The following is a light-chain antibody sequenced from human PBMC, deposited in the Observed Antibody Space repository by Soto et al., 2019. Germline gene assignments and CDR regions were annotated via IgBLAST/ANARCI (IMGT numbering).Light chain of an antibody. Sequence: DIQVTQPPSSLSASVGDRVTITCRSSQTISNYLNWYQQKPGKAPKLLIYAASSLQSGVPLRFSGSGSGTDFTLTITSLQPEDFATYYCQQSYTTPPTFGGGTKVDIK. CDR2: AAS. V-gene: IGKV1-39*01. J-gene: IGKJ4*01. CDR3: QQSYTTPPT. CDR1: QTISNY.